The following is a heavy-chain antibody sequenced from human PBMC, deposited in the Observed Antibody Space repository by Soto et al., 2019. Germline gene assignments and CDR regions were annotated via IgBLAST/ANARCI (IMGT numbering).Heavy chain of an antibody. J-gene: IGHJ6*02. CDR2: INHSGST. Sequence: QVQLQQWGAGLLKPSETLSLTCAVYGGSFSGYYWSWIRQPPGKGLEWIGEINHSGSTNYNPSLKSRVTISVDTSKNQFSLKLSSVTAAAAAVYYCARTRGDRYGMDVWGQGTTVTVSS. CDR1: GGSFSGYY. D-gene: IGHD4-17*01. CDR3: ARTRGDRYGMDV. V-gene: IGHV4-34*01.